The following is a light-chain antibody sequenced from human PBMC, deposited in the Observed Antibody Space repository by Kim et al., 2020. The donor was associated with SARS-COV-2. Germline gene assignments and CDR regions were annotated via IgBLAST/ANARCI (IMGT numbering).Light chain of an antibody. CDR1: NSNIGSKT. V-gene: IGLV1-44*01. Sequence: QSVLTQSPSASGIPGQKVTISCSGSNSNIGSKTVNWYQQLPGTAPKLLIYTDNLRPSGVPGRFSGSKSGISASLAISGLQSEDEADYYCASWDDSLNGQVFGGGTQLTVL. J-gene: IGLJ3*02. CDR3: ASWDDSLNGQV. CDR2: TDN.